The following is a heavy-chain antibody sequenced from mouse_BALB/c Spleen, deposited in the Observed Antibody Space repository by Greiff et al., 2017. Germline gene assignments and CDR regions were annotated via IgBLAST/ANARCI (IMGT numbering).Heavy chain of an antibody. CDR1: GFSLTSYG. V-gene: IGHV2-9*02. CDR3: ARGYYRYDGDYYAMDY. J-gene: IGHJ4*01. Sequence: VKLQESGPGLVAPSQSLSITCTVSGFSLTSYGVHWVRQPPGKGLEWLGVIWAGGSTNYNSALMSRLSISKDNSKSQVFLKMNSLQTDDTAMYYCARGYYRYDGDYYAMDYWGQGTSVTVSS. D-gene: IGHD2-14*01. CDR2: IWAGGST.